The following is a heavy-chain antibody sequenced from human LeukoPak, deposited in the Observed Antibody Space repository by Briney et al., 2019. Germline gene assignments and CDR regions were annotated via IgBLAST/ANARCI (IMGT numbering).Heavy chain of an antibody. CDR3: AKDFTYCTNGVCYRGSAFDI. D-gene: IGHD2-8*01. J-gene: IGHJ3*02. Sequence: GGSLRLSCAASGFTFSSYAMHWVRQAPGKGLEWVAFIRYDGSNKYYADSVKGRFTISRDNSKNTLYLQMNSLRAEDTAVYYCAKDFTYCTNGVCYRGSAFDIWGQGTMVTVSS. CDR1: GFTFSSYA. CDR2: IRYDGSNK. V-gene: IGHV3-30*02.